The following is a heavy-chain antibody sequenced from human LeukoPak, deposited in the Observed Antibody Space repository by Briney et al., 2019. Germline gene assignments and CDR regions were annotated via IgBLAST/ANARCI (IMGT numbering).Heavy chain of an antibody. CDR2: IDERGSNA. CDR1: GFTFSNHW. J-gene: IGHJ4*02. Sequence: GGSLRLSCAASGFTFSNHWMHWVRQAPGKGLVWVSRIDERGSNAMYADSVKGRFSISRDNAKNTVNLQMNRLRAGDTGVYYCIRDEALWRLDYWGQGTLVTVSS. CDR3: IRDEALWRLDY. D-gene: IGHD2-21*01. V-gene: IGHV3-74*03.